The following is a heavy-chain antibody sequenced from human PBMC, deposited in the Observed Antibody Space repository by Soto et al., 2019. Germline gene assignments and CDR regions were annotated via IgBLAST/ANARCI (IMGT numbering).Heavy chain of an antibody. CDR3: ARAAAAAGYFDY. CDR2: IYYSGST. D-gene: IGHD6-13*01. J-gene: IGHJ4*02. Sequence: SETLSLTCTVSGGSVSSSSYYWGWIRQPPGKGLEWIGSIYYSGSTYYNPSLNSRVTISVDTSKNQFSLKLSSVTAADTAVYYCARAAAAAGYFDYWGQGTLVTVSS. CDR1: GGSVSSSSYY. V-gene: IGHV4-39*01.